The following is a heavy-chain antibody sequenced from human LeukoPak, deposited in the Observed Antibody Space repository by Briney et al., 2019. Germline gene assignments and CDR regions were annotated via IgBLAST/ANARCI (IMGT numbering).Heavy chain of an antibody. CDR3: AREILTGTPDY. J-gene: IGHJ4*02. CDR1: GDSISSSSYY. V-gene: IGHV4-39*01. D-gene: IGHD3-9*01. CDR2: IYYSGST. Sequence: SETLSLTCTVSGDSISSSSYYWGWIRQPPGKGLEWIGSIYYSGSTYYNPSLKSRVTISVDTSKNQFSLKLSSVTAADTAVYYCAREILTGTPDYWGQGTLVTVSS.